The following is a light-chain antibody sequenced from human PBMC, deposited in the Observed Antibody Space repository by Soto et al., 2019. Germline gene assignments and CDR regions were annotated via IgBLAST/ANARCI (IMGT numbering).Light chain of an antibody. V-gene: IGLV2-11*01. J-gene: IGLJ1*01. CDR1: SSYVGGYNY. CDR3: TSSTSDSLYV. CDR2: DVS. Sequence: QSALTQPRTVSGSPGQSVTISCTGTSSYVGGYNYVFWYQQHPGKAPKLMIYDVSKRPSGVPDRFSGSKSGTTASLSISGLQAEDEADYFCTSSTSDSLYVFGTGTKVTVL.